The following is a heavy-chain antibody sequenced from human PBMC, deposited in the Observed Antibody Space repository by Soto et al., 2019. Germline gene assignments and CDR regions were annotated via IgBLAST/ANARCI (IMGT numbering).Heavy chain of an antibody. J-gene: IGHJ4*02. V-gene: IGHV4-59*08. CDR2: IDSSGST. CDR3: AAVTLGAVWPPLDD. CDR1: GGSFSENY. D-gene: IGHD2-21*02. Sequence: SETRSLTCDVSGGSFSENYWTWIRQYAGKGLEWIGYIDSSGSTNHNPSLKSRVTISVDASKSQFSLKLTSVTAAVTALYYCAAVTLGAVWPPLDDWGQGTLVTVSS.